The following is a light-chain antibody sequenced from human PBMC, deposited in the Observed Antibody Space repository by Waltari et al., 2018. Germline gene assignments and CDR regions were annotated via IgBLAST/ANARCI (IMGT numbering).Light chain of an antibody. CDR1: NSNIGSNT. CDR2: SNN. CDR3: STWDDRLTGVV. V-gene: IGLV1-44*01. J-gene: IGLJ2*01. Sequence: QSVLAQPPSASGTPGQRITISCSGSNSNIGSNTVNWYQQFPGTAPRLLLYSNNQRPAGVPYRFSASKSGSSAALAIYGLHSEDEADYYCSTWDDRLTGVVFGGGTKVTVL.